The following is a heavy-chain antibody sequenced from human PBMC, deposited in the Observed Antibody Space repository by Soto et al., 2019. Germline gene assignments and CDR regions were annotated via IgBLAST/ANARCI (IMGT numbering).Heavy chain of an antibody. CDR1: GGSFSGYY. Sequence: SETLSLTCAVYGGSFSGYYWSWIRQPPGKGLEWIGEINHSGSTNYNPSLKSRVTISVDTSKNQFSLKLSSVTAADTAVYYCARNNYGILDVWGKGTTVTVSS. J-gene: IGHJ6*04. V-gene: IGHV4-34*01. CDR2: INHSGST. D-gene: IGHD4-17*01. CDR3: ARNNYGILDV.